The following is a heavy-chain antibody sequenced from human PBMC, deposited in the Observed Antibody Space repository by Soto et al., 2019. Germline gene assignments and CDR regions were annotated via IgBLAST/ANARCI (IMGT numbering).Heavy chain of an antibody. V-gene: IGHV4-59*01. J-gene: IGHJ4*02. CDR3: ATYRAGVAAPIDY. Sequence: WTWIRQPPGKGLDWIGYIYYSGSTNYNPSLKSRVTISIDTSKKQFSLKLSSVTAADTAVYYCATYRAGVAAPIDYWGQGTLVTVSS. D-gene: IGHD6-13*01. CDR2: IYYSGST.